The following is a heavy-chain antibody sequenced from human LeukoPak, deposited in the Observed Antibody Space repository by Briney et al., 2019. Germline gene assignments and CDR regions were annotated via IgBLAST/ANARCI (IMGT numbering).Heavy chain of an antibody. D-gene: IGHD4-11*01. Sequence: ASVKVSRKTSGYTFSDYYIHWVRPAPGQGLEWMGWINPNSGETKSAQKFQGRVTMTGDTSISTAYMELRRVTSDDTAVYYCARDRDYSNTERGFDYWGQGTLVTVSS. CDR3: ARDRDYSNTERGFDY. CDR1: GYTFSDYY. V-gene: IGHV1-2*02. J-gene: IGHJ4*02. CDR2: INPNSGET.